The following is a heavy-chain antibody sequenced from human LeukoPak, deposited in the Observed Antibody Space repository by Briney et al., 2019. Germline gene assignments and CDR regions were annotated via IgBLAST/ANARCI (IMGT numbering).Heavy chain of an antibody. Sequence: SETLSLTCTVYDGSFSGYYWSWIRQPPGKGLEWIGEINNSGSTNYNPSLKSRVTISVDTSKNQFSLKLSSVTAADTAVYYCASPYDGTSEFPFDYWAREPWSPSPQ. D-gene: IGHD4-23*01. V-gene: IGHV4-34*01. CDR3: ASPYDGTSEFPFDY. J-gene: IGHJ4*02. CDR1: DGSFSGYY. CDR2: INNSGST.